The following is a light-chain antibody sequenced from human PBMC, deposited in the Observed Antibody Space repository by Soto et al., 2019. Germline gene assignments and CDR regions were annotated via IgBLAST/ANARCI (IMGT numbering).Light chain of an antibody. Sequence: EIVLTQSPGTLPLSPGERATLSCRASQSVSSNYLAWYQQKPGQAPRLLIYGASRRATDIPDRLSGSGSGTDFTLTISRLEPEDFAVYYCQQYGSSPRTFGQGTKVEIK. CDR3: QQYGSSPRT. V-gene: IGKV3-20*01. CDR2: GAS. CDR1: QSVSSNY. J-gene: IGKJ1*01.